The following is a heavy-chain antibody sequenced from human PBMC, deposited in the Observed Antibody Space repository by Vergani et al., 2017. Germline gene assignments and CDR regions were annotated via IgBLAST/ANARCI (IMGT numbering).Heavy chain of an antibody. D-gene: IGHD2-2*01. Sequence: QLQLQESGPGLVKPSETLSLTCTVSGGSISSSSYYWGWIRQPPGKGLEWIGGIYYSGSTYYNPSLKSRVTISVDTSKNQFSLKLSSVTAADTAVYYCARHEDCSSTSCYGGFDYWGQGTLVTVSS. CDR3: ARHEDCSSTSCYGGFDY. V-gene: IGHV4-39*01. J-gene: IGHJ4*02. CDR1: GGSISSSSYY. CDR2: IYYSGST.